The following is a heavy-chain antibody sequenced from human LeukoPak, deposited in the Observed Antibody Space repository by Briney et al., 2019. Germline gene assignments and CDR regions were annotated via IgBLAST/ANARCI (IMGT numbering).Heavy chain of an antibody. D-gene: IGHD5-12*01. V-gene: IGHV4-59*01. CDR1: GGAISSYY. J-gene: IGHJ5*02. CDR2: IYYSGST. Sequence: SETLSLTCTVSGGAISSYYWSWIRQPPGKGLEWIGYIYYSGSTNYNPSLKSRVTISVDTSKNQFSLKLSSVTAADTAVYCCASAGRGYSGYAFTWGQGTLVTVSS. CDR3: ASAGRGYSGYAFT.